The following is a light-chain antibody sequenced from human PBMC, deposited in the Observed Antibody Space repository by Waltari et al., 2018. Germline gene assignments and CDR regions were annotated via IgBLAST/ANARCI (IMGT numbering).Light chain of an antibody. V-gene: IGKV4-1*01. CDR2: WAS. J-gene: IGKJ1*01. CDR1: QSVLYNSNDKNY. Sequence: SLGERATINCKSSQSVLYNSNDKNYLAWYQQKPGQPPKLLIYWASTRESGVSDRFSGSGSGTDFTLTISSLQAEDVAVYYCQQYYRSRTFGQGTKVEIK. CDR3: QQYYRSRT.